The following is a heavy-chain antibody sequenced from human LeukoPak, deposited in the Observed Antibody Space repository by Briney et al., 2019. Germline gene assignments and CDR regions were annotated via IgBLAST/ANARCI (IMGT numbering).Heavy chain of an antibody. CDR1: GFTFSGYS. J-gene: IGHJ4*02. CDR3: ARDAGPPGDY. CDR2: ISSSSSYI. V-gene: IGHV3-21*01. D-gene: IGHD3-10*01. Sequence: GGSLRLSCAASGFTFSGYSMNWVRQAPGKGLEWVSSISSSSSYIYYTDSVKGRFTISRDNAKNSLYLQMNSLRAEDTAVYYCARDAGPPGDYWGQGTLVTVSS.